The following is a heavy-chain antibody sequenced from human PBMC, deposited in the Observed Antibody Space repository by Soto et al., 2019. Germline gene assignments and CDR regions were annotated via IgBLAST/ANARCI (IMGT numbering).Heavy chain of an antibody. D-gene: IGHD3-22*01. Sequence: ASVKVSCKASGYTFTSYGISWVRQAPGQGLEWMGWISAYNGNTNYAQKLQGRVTMTTDTSTSTAYMELRSPRSDDTAVYYCARDREYYDSSGQKPHWFDPWGQGTLVTVSS. CDR2: ISAYNGNT. CDR1: GYTFTSYG. CDR3: ARDREYYDSSGQKPHWFDP. V-gene: IGHV1-18*04. J-gene: IGHJ5*02.